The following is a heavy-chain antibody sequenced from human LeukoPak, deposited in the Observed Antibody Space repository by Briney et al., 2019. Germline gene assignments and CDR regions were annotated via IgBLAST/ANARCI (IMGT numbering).Heavy chain of an antibody. Sequence: SETLSLTCAVYGGSFSGYYWSWIRQPPGKGLEWIGYIYYSGSTNYNPSLKSRVTISVDTPKNQLSLKLSSVTAADTAVYYCARHGSAPLYYYDSSGYGGDAFDIWGQGTMVTVSS. J-gene: IGHJ3*02. CDR1: GGSFSGYY. D-gene: IGHD3-22*01. V-gene: IGHV4-59*08. CDR2: IYYSGST. CDR3: ARHGSAPLYYYDSSGYGGDAFDI.